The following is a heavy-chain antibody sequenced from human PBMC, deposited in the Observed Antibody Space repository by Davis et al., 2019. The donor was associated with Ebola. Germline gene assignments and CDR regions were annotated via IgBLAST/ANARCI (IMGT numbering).Heavy chain of an antibody. J-gene: IGHJ4*02. D-gene: IGHD3-22*01. Sequence: ASVKVSCKASGYTFTNYYMHWVRQAPGQGLEWMGMINPNDGRTIYAQKFQGRVTMTRDTSTNTVYMDLSSLSSEDTAVYYCARAIYYYDGSAYSDFWGQGTLVTVSS. CDR3: ARAIYYYDGSAYSDF. V-gene: IGHV1-46*01. CDR2: INPNDGRT. CDR1: GYTFTNYY.